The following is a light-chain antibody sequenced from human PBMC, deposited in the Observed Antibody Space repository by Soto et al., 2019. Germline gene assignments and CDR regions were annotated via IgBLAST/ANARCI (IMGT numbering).Light chain of an antibody. CDR3: QQFNSYALT. CDR1: QGLSSA. V-gene: IGKV1-13*02. CDR2: DAS. Sequence: AIQLTQSPSSLSESVGDRVTITCRASQGLSSALAWYQQKPGKAPKLRIYDASSLERGVPSRFSGSGSGTDFSLTISSLQPEDFATYYCQQFNSYALTFGGGTKVEIK. J-gene: IGKJ4*01.